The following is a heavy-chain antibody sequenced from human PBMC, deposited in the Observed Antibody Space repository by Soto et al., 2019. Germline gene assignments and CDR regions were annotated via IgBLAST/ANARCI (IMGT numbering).Heavy chain of an antibody. D-gene: IGHD4-17*01. Sequence: QVQLVESGGGVVQPGRSLRLSCAASGFTFSSYGMHWVRQAPGKGLEWVAVIGYDGSNKYYADSVKGRFTISRDNSQNPLYLQMNSLRAEDTAVYYCARVPEGDYLESFHHWGQGTLVTVSS. CDR1: GFTFSSYG. V-gene: IGHV3-33*01. J-gene: IGHJ1*01. CDR2: IGYDGSNK. CDR3: ARVPEGDYLESFHH.